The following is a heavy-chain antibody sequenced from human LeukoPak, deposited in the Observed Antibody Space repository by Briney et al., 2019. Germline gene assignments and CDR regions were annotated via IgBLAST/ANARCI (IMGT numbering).Heavy chain of an antibody. CDR3: ARLDSYGHSYYFGY. CDR2: IYYSGST. V-gene: IGHV4-39*01. CDR1: GGSISSSSYY. J-gene: IGHJ4*02. D-gene: IGHD5-18*01. Sequence: SETLSLTCTVSGGSISSSSYYWGWIRQPPGKGLEWIGSIYYSGSTYYNPSLKSRVTISVDTSKNQFSLKLSSVTAADTAVYYCARLDSYGHSYYFGYWGQGTLVTVSS.